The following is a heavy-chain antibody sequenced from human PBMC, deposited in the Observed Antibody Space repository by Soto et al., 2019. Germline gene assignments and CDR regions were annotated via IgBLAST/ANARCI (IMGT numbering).Heavy chain of an antibody. Sequence: GPSVKVSCKASGGTFSSYAISWVRQAPGQGLEWMGGIIPIFGTANYAQKFQGRVTITADESTSTAYMELSSLRSEDTAVYYCARDNADTINWFDTWGQGTLVTVSS. D-gene: IGHD2-8*01. J-gene: IGHJ5*02. CDR3: ARDNADTINWFDT. CDR1: GGTFSSYA. V-gene: IGHV1-69*13. CDR2: IIPIFGTA.